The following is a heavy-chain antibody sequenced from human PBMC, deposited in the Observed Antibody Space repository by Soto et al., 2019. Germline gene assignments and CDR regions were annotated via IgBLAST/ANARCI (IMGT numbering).Heavy chain of an antibody. CDR2: IYWDDDK. CDR1: GFSLTTRGVG. D-gene: IGHD3-16*01. J-gene: IGHJ5*02. Sequence: QITLKESGPTLVKPTQTLTLTCTFSGFSLTTRGVGVGWIRQPPGKALECLALIYWDDDKRYSPSLQSRLSIXKXTYXTQVVLTMTNVDPVDTATYYCSHIPNYYQYDWFDPWGQGTLVSVSS. V-gene: IGHV2-5*02. CDR3: SHIPNYYQYDWFDP.